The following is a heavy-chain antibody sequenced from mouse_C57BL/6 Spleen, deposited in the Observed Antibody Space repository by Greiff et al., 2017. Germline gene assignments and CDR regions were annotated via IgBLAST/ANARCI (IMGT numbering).Heavy chain of an antibody. CDR3: AISDYDYDGGFAY. CDR2: IHPSDSDT. V-gene: IGHV1-74*01. CDR1: GYTFTSYW. J-gene: IGHJ3*01. Sequence: QVQLQQPGAELVKPGASVKVSCKASGYTFTSYWMHWVKQRPGQGLEWIGRIHPSDSDTNYNQKFKGKATLTLDKSSSTAYMQLSILTSEDSAVDYCAISDYDYDGGFAYWGQGTLVTVSA. D-gene: IGHD2-4*01.